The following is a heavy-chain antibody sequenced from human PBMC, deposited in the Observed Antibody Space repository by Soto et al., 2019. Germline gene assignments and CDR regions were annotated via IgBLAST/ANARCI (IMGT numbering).Heavy chain of an antibody. Sequence: GGSLRLSCAASGFTFSDYYMSWIRQAPGKGLEWVSYISSSSSYTNYADSVKGRFTISRDNAKNSLYLQMNSLRAEDTAVYYCARERLVEVAGPYFDYWGQGTLVTVSS. CDR2: ISSSSSYT. J-gene: IGHJ4*02. CDR3: ARERLVEVAGPYFDY. D-gene: IGHD6-19*01. V-gene: IGHV3-11*06. CDR1: GFTFSDYY.